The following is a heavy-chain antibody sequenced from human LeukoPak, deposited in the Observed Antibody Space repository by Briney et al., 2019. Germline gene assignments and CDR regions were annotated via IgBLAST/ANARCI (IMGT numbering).Heavy chain of an antibody. CDR3: ARTRGGYTGYLDY. J-gene: IGHJ4*02. D-gene: IGHD5-12*01. V-gene: IGHV3-23*01. CDR2: ISGSGANT. CDR1: GFTFSSYA. Sequence: GGSLRLSCAASGFTFSSYAMSWVRQAPGKGLEWVSAISGSGANTYYADSVKGRFTISRDNSKNTLYLQMNSLRAEDTALYYCARTRGGYTGYLDYWGQGTLVTVSS.